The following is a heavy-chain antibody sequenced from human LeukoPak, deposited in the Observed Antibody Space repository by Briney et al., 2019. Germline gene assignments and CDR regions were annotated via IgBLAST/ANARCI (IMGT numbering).Heavy chain of an antibody. CDR2: IIYSDIRK. Sequence: GGSLGLSCAASGFTFSAYNMTWVRQTPGKGLEWVSFIIYSDIRKYYADSVKGRFTISRDKSKNTLYLKMNSLRAEDTAVYYCARGASRDGYNPWGQGTLVTVSS. CDR1: GFTFSAYN. D-gene: IGHD5-24*01. V-gene: IGHV3-23*01. CDR3: ARGASRDGYNP. J-gene: IGHJ5*02.